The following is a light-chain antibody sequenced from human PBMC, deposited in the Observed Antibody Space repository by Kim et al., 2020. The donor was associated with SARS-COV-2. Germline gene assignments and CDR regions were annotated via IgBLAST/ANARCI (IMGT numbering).Light chain of an antibody. J-gene: IGLJ2*01. CDR3: NSRDRSGNYVV. CDR2: GED. CDR1: SLRTYY. Sequence: SSELTQDPAVSVALGQTVRITCQGDSLRTYYASWYQQKPGQAPVLVMYGEDNRPSGITDRFSGSNSGNTASLTITGAQAEDEADYYCNSRDRSGNYVVFG. V-gene: IGLV3-19*01.